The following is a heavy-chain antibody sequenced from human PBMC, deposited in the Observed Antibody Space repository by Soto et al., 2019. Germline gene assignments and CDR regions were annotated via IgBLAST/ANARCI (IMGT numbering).Heavy chain of an antibody. CDR1: GFTFSNFA. D-gene: IGHD6-19*01. Sequence: GGSLRLSCAASGFTFSNFAMNWVRRAPGKGPEWVSYLSGSSRAINYADSVKGRVAVSRDNSNHSLDLQLNSLRGEDTAMYYCARDMYSSDYFVKWFEPWGQGTLVTVSS. V-gene: IGHV3-48*01. CDR2: LSGSSRAI. CDR3: ARDMYSSDYFVKWFEP. J-gene: IGHJ5*02.